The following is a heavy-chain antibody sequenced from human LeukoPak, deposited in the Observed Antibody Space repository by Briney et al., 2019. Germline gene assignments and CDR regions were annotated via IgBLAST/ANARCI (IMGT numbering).Heavy chain of an antibody. Sequence: GGSLRLSCVACGFSFSDYYMSWIRQAPGRGLEWISYISGSGSDLYYADSVKGRFTISSDNANNSLYLQMNSLRAEDTAVYYCARSIGYYYTMDVWGQGTTVTVSS. CDR3: ARSIGYYYTMDV. CDR1: GFSFSDYY. V-gene: IGHV3-11*01. CDR2: ISGSGSDL. J-gene: IGHJ6*02. D-gene: IGHD3-22*01.